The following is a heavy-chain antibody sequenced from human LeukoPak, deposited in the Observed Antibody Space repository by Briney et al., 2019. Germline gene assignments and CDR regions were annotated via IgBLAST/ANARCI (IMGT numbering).Heavy chain of an antibody. CDR2: IKEDGTET. Sequence: GSLRLSCAASGFMFSSNWMSWVRLAPGKGLEWVANIKEDGTETYYVDSVKGRFTISRDNAKNSLYLQMNSLRVEDTAVYYCAKEGRSLQTYWGQGTLVTVSS. J-gene: IGHJ4*02. CDR3: AKEGRSLQTY. V-gene: IGHV3-7*03. D-gene: IGHD5-24*01. CDR1: GFMFSSNW.